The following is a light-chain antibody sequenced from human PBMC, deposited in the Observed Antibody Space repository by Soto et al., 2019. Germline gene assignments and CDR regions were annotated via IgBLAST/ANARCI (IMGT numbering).Light chain of an antibody. V-gene: IGKV3-15*01. CDR2: GAS. CDR3: QQYNNWPRT. CDR1: QSVNNN. Sequence: EIVITQSPATLSVSPGERATLSCRASQSVNNNLAWYQQKPGQAPRLLIYGASTRATGIPARFSGSGSGTEFTLTISSLQSEDFAVYYCQQYNNWPRTFGQGTKVDIK. J-gene: IGKJ1*01.